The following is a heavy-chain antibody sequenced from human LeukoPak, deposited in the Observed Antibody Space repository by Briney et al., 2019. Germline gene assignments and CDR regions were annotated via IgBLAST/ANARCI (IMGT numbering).Heavy chain of an antibody. J-gene: IGHJ5*02. CDR1: GYSISSDYY. Sequence: SETLSLTCTVSGYSISSDYYWGWIRQPPGKGLEWIGSIYYGGSTYYNPSLKSRVTISVDTSKNQFSLKLSSVTAADTAVYYCARPYCGGDCYSTRNWFDPWGQGTLVTVSS. CDR3: ARPYCGGDCYSTRNWFDP. D-gene: IGHD2-21*02. CDR2: IYYGGST. V-gene: IGHV4-38-2*02.